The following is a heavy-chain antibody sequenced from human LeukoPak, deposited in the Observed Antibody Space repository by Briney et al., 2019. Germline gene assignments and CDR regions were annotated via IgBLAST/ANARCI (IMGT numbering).Heavy chain of an antibody. CDR3: ARGSGQRKRITMVRGVIIKPFDY. V-gene: IGHV4-59*12. Sequence: SETLSLTCTVSGGSISSYYWSWIRRPPGKGLEWIGYIYYSGSTNYNPSLKSRVTISVDTSKNQFSLKLSSVTAADTAVYYCARGSGQRKRITMVRGVIIKPFDYWGQGTLVTVSS. CDR1: GGSISSYY. CDR2: IYYSGST. J-gene: IGHJ4*02. D-gene: IGHD3-10*01.